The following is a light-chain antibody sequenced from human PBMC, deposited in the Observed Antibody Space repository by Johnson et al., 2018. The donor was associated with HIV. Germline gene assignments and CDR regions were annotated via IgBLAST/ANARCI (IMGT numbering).Light chain of an antibody. CDR3: GTWDSSLSAYV. CDR2: ENN. CDR1: SSNIGNNY. Sequence: QSVLTQPPSVSAAPGQKVTISCSGSSSNIGNNYVSWYQQLPGTAPKLLIYENNKRPSGIPYRFSGSKSGTSATLGITGLQTWDEADYYCGTWDSSLSAYVFGTGTKVTVL. V-gene: IGLV1-51*02. J-gene: IGLJ1*01.